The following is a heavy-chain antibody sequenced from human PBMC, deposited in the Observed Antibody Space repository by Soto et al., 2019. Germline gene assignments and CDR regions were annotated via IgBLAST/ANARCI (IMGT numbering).Heavy chain of an antibody. Sequence: QVQLVESGGGVVQPGRSLRLSCAASGFTFSSYGMHRVRQAPGKGLEWVAVISYDGSNKYYADSVKGRFTISRDNSKNTLYLQMNSLRAEDTAVYYCAKEAFVVVTAPDFDYWGQGTLVTVSS. D-gene: IGHD2-21*02. J-gene: IGHJ4*02. CDR1: GFTFSSYG. V-gene: IGHV3-30*18. CDR3: AKEAFVVVTAPDFDY. CDR2: ISYDGSNK.